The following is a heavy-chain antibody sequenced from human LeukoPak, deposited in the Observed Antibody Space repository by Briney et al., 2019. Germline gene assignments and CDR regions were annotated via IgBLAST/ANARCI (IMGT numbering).Heavy chain of an antibody. CDR2: ISSSSSYI. CDR1: GVTFSSYW. J-gene: IGHJ4*02. Sequence: GGSLRLSCAASGVTFSSYWMNWVRQAPGKGLEWVSSISSSSSYIYYADSVKGRFTISRDNSKNTLYLQMNSLRAEDTAVYYCAKDHSSSWKYYFDYWGQGTLVTVSS. CDR3: AKDHSSSWKYYFDY. D-gene: IGHD6-13*01. V-gene: IGHV3-21*01.